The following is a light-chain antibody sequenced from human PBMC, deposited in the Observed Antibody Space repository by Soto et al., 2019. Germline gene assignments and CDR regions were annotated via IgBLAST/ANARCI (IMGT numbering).Light chain of an antibody. V-gene: IGLV2-14*01. J-gene: IGLJ3*02. CDR2: EVS. CDR3: SSYTSSSTWV. Sequence: QSVLTQPASVSGSPGQSITISCTGTSSDVGGYNYVSWYQQHPVKAPKLMIYEVSNRPSGVSNRFSGSKSGNTASLTVFGLQAEDEADYYCSSYTSSSTWVFGGGTKLTVL. CDR1: SSDVGGYNY.